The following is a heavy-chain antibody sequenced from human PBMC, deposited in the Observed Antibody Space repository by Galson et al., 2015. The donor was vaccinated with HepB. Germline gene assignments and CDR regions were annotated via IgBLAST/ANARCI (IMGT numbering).Heavy chain of an antibody. V-gene: IGHV3-30-3*01. CDR3: ARDLVSDVPDHLDY. Sequence: SLRLSCAASGFRFSSFDMHWVRQTPGKGLEWVAVISGGGGITIYAESVKGRFTISRDNPKNTLYLQMDSLGNDDTAVYFCARDLVSDVPDHLDYWGQGALVTGSS. D-gene: IGHD1-14*01. J-gene: IGHJ4*02. CDR2: ISGGGGIT. CDR1: GFRFSSFD.